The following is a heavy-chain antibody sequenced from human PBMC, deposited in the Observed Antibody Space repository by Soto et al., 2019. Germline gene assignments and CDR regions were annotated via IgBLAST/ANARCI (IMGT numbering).Heavy chain of an antibody. CDR1: GYTFTSYY. CDR3: ARDPKVAYCGGDCYSSSFDY. D-gene: IGHD2-21*02. Sequence: ASVKVSCKASGYTFTSYYMHWVRQAPGQGLEWMGIINPSGGSTSYAQKFQGRVTMTRDTSTSTVYMELSSLRSGDTAVYYCARDPKVAYCGGDCYSSSFDYWGQGTLVTVSS. J-gene: IGHJ4*02. CDR2: INPSGGST. V-gene: IGHV1-46*01.